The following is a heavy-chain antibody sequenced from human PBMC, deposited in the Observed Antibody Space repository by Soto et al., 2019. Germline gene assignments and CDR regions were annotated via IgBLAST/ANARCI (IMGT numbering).Heavy chain of an antibody. J-gene: IGHJ4*02. CDR2: ISYDGGNR. CDR3: AKSEAVGKYLDY. D-gene: IGHD1-26*01. Sequence: QVHLVESGGGVVQPGRSLRLSCAASGFMFSSYGMHWVRQAPGKGLEWVAVISYDGGNRYYADSVEGRFTIPRDNSKNTLDLQMNSLRAEDTAVYHCAKSEAVGKYLDYRGQGTLVTVSS. V-gene: IGHV3-30*18. CDR1: GFMFSSYG.